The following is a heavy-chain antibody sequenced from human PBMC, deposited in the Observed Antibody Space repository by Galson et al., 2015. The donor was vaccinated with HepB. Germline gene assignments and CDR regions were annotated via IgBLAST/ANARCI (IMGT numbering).Heavy chain of an antibody. CDR2: ISGSGDST. Sequence: LRLSCAASGFTFRIYAMSWVRQAPGNGLDWVSAISGSGDSTHYADSAKGRFTISRDKSQNTLYPQMNSLRVEDTAVYYCAKVVDRSGYYYVTSFDYWGQGTLVTVSS. CDR3: AKVVDRSGYYYVTSFDY. V-gene: IGHV3-23*01. J-gene: IGHJ4*02. D-gene: IGHD3-22*01. CDR1: GFTFRIYA.